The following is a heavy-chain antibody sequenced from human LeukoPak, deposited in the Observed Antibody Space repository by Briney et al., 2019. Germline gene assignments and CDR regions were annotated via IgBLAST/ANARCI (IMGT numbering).Heavy chain of an antibody. V-gene: IGHV4-4*07. CDR3: ASLSSGAAFDV. Sequence: PSETQSLTCTVSGAHISNYYWTWVRQSAAQGLEWIGRLHASESTIYNPSLKSRVTMSIDTSKDQLSLTLTSVTAADSAVYYCASLSSGAAFDVWGQGTVVTVSS. J-gene: IGHJ3*01. D-gene: IGHD3-22*01. CDR2: LHASEST. CDR1: GAHISNYY.